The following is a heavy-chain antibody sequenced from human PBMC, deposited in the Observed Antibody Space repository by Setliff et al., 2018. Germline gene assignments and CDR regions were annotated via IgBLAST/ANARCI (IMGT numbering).Heavy chain of an antibody. CDR1: GGSISSSNW. CDR2: IYHSGSP. Sequence: PSETLSLTCVVSGGSISSSNWWSWVRQPPGKGLEWIGEIYHSGSPNYNPSLRSRVTISVDKSKNQFSLKLSSVTAADTAVYYCARVKTTVTTFSYFRNDAFDIWGQGTMVTVSS. J-gene: IGHJ3*02. CDR3: ARVKTTVTTFSYFRNDAFDI. V-gene: IGHV4-4*02. D-gene: IGHD4-17*01.